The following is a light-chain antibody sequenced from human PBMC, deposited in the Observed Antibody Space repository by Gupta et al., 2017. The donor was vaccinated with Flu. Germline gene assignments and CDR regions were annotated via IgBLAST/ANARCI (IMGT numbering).Light chain of an antibody. V-gene: IGKV2-28*01. J-gene: IGKJ5*01. Sequence: VTHGEQASISCRSSQSLLHGNGKNYLDWYLQKPGQSQQVVMYLGSTRASGVPDRFTGSGSGTDFTLLINTVEAEDVGIYFCMQSLQTPPTFGQGTRLEIK. CDR3: MQSLQTPPT. CDR2: LGS. CDR1: QSLLHGNGKNY.